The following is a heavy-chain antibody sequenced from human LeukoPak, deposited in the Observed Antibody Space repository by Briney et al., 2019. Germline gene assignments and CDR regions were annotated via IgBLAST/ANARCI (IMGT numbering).Heavy chain of an antibody. V-gene: IGHV3-21*01. CDR1: GFTFSSYS. CDR3: ARDLGGDYDILTGYYTDDYYYYGMDV. J-gene: IGHJ6*02. D-gene: IGHD3-9*01. Sequence: PGGSLRLSCAASGFTFSSYSMNWVRQAPGKELEWVSSISSSSSYIYYADSVKGRFTISRDNAKNSLYLQMNSLRAEDTAVYYCARDLGGDYDILTGYYTDDYYYYGMDVWGQGTTVTVSS. CDR2: ISSSSSYI.